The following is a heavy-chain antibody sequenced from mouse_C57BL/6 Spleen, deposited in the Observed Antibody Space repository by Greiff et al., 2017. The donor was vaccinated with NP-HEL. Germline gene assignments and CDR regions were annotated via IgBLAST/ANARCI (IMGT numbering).Heavy chain of an antibody. J-gene: IGHJ4*01. CDR1: GYTFTSYW. CDR2: IHPNSGST. D-gene: IGHD1-1*01. CDR3: ASGYYYGSSYAMDY. Sequence: VQLQQPGAELVKPGASVKLSCKASGYTFTSYWMHWVKQRPGQGLEWIGMIHPNSGSTNYNEKFKSKATLTVDKSSSTAYMQLSSLTSEDSAVYYCASGYYYGSSYAMDYWGQGTSVTVSS. V-gene: IGHV1-64*01.